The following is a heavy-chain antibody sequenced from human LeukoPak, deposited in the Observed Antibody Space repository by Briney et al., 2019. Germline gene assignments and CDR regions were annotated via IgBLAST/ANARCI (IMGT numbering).Heavy chain of an antibody. Sequence: GGSLRLSCAASGFTFSSYWMHWVRQAPGKGLEWVSRINTDGSSTDCADSVKGRFTISRDNAKNTPYLQMNSLRVEDTAVYYCARLKGCWGQGTLVTVSS. J-gene: IGHJ4*02. CDR2: INTDGSST. CDR1: GFTFSSYW. V-gene: IGHV3-74*01. D-gene: IGHD6-19*01. CDR3: ARLKGC.